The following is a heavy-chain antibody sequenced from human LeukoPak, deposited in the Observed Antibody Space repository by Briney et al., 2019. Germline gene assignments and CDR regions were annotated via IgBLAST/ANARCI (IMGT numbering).Heavy chain of an antibody. Sequence: QPGRSLRLSCAASGFTFSLYAMHWVRQAPGKGLEWVALIWYGGSKKYYADSVEGRFTISRDNSKNTLYLQMNSLRADDTAVYYCARDIGRGYSYGPFDYWGQGTLVTVSS. J-gene: IGHJ4*02. CDR3: ARDIGRGYSYGPFDY. CDR1: GFTFSLYA. D-gene: IGHD5-12*01. CDR2: IWYGGSKK. V-gene: IGHV3-33*01.